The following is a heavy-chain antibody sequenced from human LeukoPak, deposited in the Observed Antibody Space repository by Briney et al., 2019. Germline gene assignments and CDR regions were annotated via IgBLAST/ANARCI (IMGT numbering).Heavy chain of an antibody. CDR2: ISGSSSSI. D-gene: IGHD3-22*01. V-gene: IGHV3-48*04. CDR3: ARDYDRSGYYIDLDY. J-gene: IGHJ4*02. Sequence: PGGSLSLSCAASGFTFSSCSVNWVRQAPGKGLEWVSYISGSSSSIKYADSVKGRFTISRDNAKNSLYLQMNSLRAEDTAVYYCARDYDRSGYYIDLDYWGQGTLVTVSS. CDR1: GFTFSSCS.